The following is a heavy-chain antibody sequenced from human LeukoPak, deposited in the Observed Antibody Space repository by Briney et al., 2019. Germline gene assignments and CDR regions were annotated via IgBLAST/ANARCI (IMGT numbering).Heavy chain of an antibody. CDR3: ASAAGGYSYGYFDY. J-gene: IGHJ4*02. CDR1: GGSISSSNW. V-gene: IGHV4-4*02. CDR2: IYHSGST. D-gene: IGHD5-18*01. Sequence: SETLSLTCAVSGGSISSSNWWSWVRQPPGKGLEWIGEIYHSGSTNYNPSLKSRVTISVDKSKNQFSLKLSSVTAADTAVYYCASAAGGYSYGYFDYWGQGTLVTVSS.